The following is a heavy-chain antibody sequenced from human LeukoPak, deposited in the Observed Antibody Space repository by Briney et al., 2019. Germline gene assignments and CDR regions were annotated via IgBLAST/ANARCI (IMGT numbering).Heavy chain of an antibody. Sequence: GGSLRLSCAASGFTFSSYAMSWVRQAPGKGLEWVSAISGSGGSTYYADSVKGRFTISRDNAKNSLYLQMNSLRAEDTAVYYCAKGSLVYGWFDPWGQGTLVTVSS. CDR2: ISGSGGST. CDR1: GFTFSSYA. CDR3: AKGSLVYGWFDP. J-gene: IGHJ5*02. V-gene: IGHV3-23*01. D-gene: IGHD2-8*01.